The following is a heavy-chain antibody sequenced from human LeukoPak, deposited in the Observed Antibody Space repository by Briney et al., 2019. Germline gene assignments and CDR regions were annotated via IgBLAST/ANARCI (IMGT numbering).Heavy chain of an antibody. CDR1: GFTFSSYA. V-gene: IGHV3-30-3*01. CDR2: ISYDGSNK. D-gene: IGHD6-19*01. Sequence: GGSLRLSCAASGFTFSSYAMHWVRQAPGKGLEWVTVISYDGSNKYYADSVKGRFTISRDNSKNTLYLQMNSLRAEDTAVYYCARVAAVAGDRDYWGQGTLVTVSS. J-gene: IGHJ4*02. CDR3: ARVAAVAGDRDY.